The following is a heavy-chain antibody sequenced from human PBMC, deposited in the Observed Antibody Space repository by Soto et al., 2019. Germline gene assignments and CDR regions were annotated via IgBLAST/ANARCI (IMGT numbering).Heavy chain of an antibody. V-gene: IGHV4-30-2*01. J-gene: IGHJ4*02. Sequence: QLQLHQSGSGLVKASQTLSLTCTFSGASIPYGGYSWSWIRQPAGKGLEWIGYISHLENTFYNPSLQSRLTLSIDRCKNQCSLNLASMTAADKSVYYCARGGGYDPFDYWGQGTLVTVAS. CDR2: ISHLENT. CDR1: GASIPYGGYS. D-gene: IGHD5-12*01. CDR3: ARGGGYDPFDY.